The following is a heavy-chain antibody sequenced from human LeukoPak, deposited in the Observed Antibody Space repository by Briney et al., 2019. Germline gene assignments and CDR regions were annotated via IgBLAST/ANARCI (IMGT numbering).Heavy chain of an antibody. CDR1: GGSISSGDYY. Sequence: PSETLSLTCTVSGGSISSGDYYWSWIRQPPGKGLEGIGYIYYSGSTYYNPSLKSRVTISVDTSKNQFSLKLSSVTAADTAVYYCASETNYDFWSGSPGGAFDIWGQGTMVTVSS. CDR3: ASETNYDFWSGSPGGAFDI. D-gene: IGHD3-3*01. J-gene: IGHJ3*02. V-gene: IGHV4-30-4*08. CDR2: IYYSGST.